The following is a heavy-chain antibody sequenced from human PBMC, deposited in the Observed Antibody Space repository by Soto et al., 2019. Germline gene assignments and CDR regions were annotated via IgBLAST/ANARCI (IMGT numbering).Heavy chain of an antibody. J-gene: IGHJ4*02. D-gene: IGHD3-22*01. Sequence: GGSLRLSCAASGFTFSSYGMHWVRQAPGKELEWVAVISYDGSNKYYADNVKGRFTISRDNSKKTLYLQMNSLIAEDTAVYYCAKDYRRVVVITSFDYWGQGTLVTVSS. CDR3: AKDYRRVVVITSFDY. V-gene: IGHV3-30*18. CDR2: ISYDGSNK. CDR1: GFTFSSYG.